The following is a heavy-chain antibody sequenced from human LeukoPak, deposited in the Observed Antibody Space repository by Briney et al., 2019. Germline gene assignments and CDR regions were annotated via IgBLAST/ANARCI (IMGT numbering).Heavy chain of an antibody. D-gene: IGHD4-17*01. CDR3: ARDLVHDYGDHTRLNWFDP. CDR1: GYTFTDYY. V-gene: IGHV1-2*02. Sequence: ASVKVSCKASGYTFTDYYMHWVRQAPGQGLEWMGWINPNSGGTNYAQKFPGRVTTTRDTSISTAYMELSRLRSDDTAVYYCARDLVHDYGDHTRLNWFDPWGQGTLVTVSS. CDR2: INPNSGGT. J-gene: IGHJ5*02.